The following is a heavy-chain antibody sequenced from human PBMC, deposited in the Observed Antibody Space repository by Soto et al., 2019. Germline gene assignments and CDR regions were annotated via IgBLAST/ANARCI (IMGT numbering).Heavy chain of an antibody. D-gene: IGHD6-19*01. Sequence: QVQLVQSGAEVKKPGASVKVSCKASGYTFTSYGISWVRQAPGQGLEWMGWISAYNGNTNYAQKLQGXXTXTXDPSTSTAYMELRSLRSDDTAVYYCASSVGSGWLDYWGQGTLVTVSS. CDR2: ISAYNGNT. CDR1: GYTFTSYG. J-gene: IGHJ4*02. V-gene: IGHV1-18*01. CDR3: ASSVGSGWLDY.